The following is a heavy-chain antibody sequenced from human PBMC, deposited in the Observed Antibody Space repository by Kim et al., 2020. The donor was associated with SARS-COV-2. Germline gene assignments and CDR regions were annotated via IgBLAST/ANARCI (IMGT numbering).Heavy chain of an antibody. V-gene: IGHV4-39*01. CDR2: IYYSGST. J-gene: IGHJ5*02. Sequence: SETLSLTCTVSGGSISSSSYYWGWIRQPPGKGLEWIGSIYYSGSTYYNPSLKSRVTISVDTSKNQFSLKLSSVTAADTAVYYCARHATLRGSSGWSSGQGTLVTVSS. CDR3: ARHATLRGSSGWS. CDR1: GGSISSSSYY. D-gene: IGHD6-19*01.